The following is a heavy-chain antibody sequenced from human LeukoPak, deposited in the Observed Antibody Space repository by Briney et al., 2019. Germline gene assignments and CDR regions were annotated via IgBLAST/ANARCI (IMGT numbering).Heavy chain of an antibody. Sequence: ASVKVSCKASGYSFTEYYIHWVRQAPGQGLEWMGWIHPSTGDTNYAQKFQGRVTMTRDTPISTANMELSRLRSDDTAVYYCAREWLVPIAYYFYGLDVWGQGTTVTVSS. D-gene: IGHD6-19*01. CDR3: AREWLVPIAYYFYGLDV. CDR1: GYSFTEYY. J-gene: IGHJ6*02. V-gene: IGHV1-2*02. CDR2: IHPSTGDT.